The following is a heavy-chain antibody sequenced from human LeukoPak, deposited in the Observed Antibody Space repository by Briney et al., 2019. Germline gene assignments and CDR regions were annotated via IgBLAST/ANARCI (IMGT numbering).Heavy chain of an antibody. Sequence: GGSLRLSCAASGFTFSSYGMHWVRQAPGKGLEWVAFIRYDGSNKYYADSVKGRFTISRDNSKNTLYLQMNSLRAEDTAVYYCARLYYDFWSGYYPFDYWGQGTLVTVSS. D-gene: IGHD3-3*01. J-gene: IGHJ4*02. V-gene: IGHV3-30*02. CDR2: IRYDGSNK. CDR1: GFTFSSYG. CDR3: ARLYYDFWSGYYPFDY.